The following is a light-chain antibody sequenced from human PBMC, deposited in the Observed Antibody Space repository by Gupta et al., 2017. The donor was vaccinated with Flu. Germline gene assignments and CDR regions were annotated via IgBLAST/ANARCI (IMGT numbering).Light chain of an antibody. Sequence: QSVLTQPPSASGTPGQRVAISCSGSNSNIGSNSVNWYQQFPGRAPKLLIHSDDQRPSGVPDRFSGSKSASSASLAISGLQSEDEADYYCAAWDGSLDGIHFGGGTKLTVL. CDR3: AAWDGSLDGIH. J-gene: IGLJ2*01. CDR1: NSNIGSNS. V-gene: IGLV1-44*01. CDR2: SDD.